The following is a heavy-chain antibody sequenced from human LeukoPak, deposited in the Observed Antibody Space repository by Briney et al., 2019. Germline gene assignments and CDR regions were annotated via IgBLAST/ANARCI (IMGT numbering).Heavy chain of an antibody. CDR2: IYYSGST. V-gene: IGHV4-59*08. CDR1: GGSISSYY. Sequence: PSETLSLTCTVSGGSISSYYWSWIRQPPGKGLEWIGYIYYSGSTNYNPSLKSRVTVSVDTSKNQFSLKLSSVTAADTAVYYCARHENYYDSSGYYGDAFDIWGQGTMVTVSS. J-gene: IGHJ3*02. D-gene: IGHD3-22*01. CDR3: ARHENYYDSSGYYGDAFDI.